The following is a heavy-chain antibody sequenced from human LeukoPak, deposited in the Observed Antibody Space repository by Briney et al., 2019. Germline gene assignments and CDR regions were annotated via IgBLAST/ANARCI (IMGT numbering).Heavy chain of an antibody. J-gene: IGHJ4*02. Sequence: PSETLSLTCTVSGGSFSGYYWSWIRQPPGKGLEWIGEINHSGSTNYNPSLKSRVTISVDTSKNQFSLKLSSVTAADTAVYYCARSPYYYDSSGYYPFDYWGQGTLVTVSS. CDR2: INHSGST. D-gene: IGHD3-22*01. CDR3: ARSPYYYDSSGYYPFDY. V-gene: IGHV4-34*01. CDR1: GGSFSGYY.